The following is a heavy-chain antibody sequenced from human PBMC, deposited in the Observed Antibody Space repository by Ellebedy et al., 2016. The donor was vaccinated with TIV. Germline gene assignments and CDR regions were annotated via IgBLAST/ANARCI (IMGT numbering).Heavy chain of an antibody. J-gene: IGHJ4*02. Sequence: GGSLRLSCAGSGFTFYSHAMSWVRQTPGKGLEWVSVISAGGDSTEYGDSVKGRFTISRDNSKNTLYLQMNSLRVEDTAVYYCVKLDSSGYYYGRLDYWGQGTLVTVSS. CDR1: GFTFYSHA. CDR3: VKLDSSGYYYGRLDY. CDR2: ISAGGDST. D-gene: IGHD3-22*01. V-gene: IGHV3-23*01.